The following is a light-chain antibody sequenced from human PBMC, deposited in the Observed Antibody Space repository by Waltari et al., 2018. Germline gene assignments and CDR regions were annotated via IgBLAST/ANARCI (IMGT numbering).Light chain of an antibody. V-gene: IGKV1-12*01. CDR2: KAS. Sequence: DIQMTHSPSSLSASVGDRVTITGRASQGISSWLAWYQQKPGKAPNLLIYKASSLQSGVPSRFSGSGSGTDFTLTISSLQPEDFATYYCQQYNSAPHSFGQGTRVEIK. J-gene: IGKJ2*03. CDR1: QGISSW. CDR3: QQYNSAPHS.